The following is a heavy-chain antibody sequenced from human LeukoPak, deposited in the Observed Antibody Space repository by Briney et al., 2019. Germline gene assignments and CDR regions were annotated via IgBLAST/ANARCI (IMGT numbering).Heavy chain of an antibody. Sequence: ASVKVSCKASGYTFTDYYIYWVRQAPGQGLEWMGWINPNSGGTNYPQRFQGRVTMTRDTSITTAYMELSSLTADDTAVYYCATRSSGTNYYYYCGMDVWGQGTTVTVSS. D-gene: IGHD6-19*01. CDR1: GYTFTDYY. J-gene: IGHJ6*02. CDR3: ATRSSGTNYYYYCGMDV. V-gene: IGHV1-2*02. CDR2: INPNSGGT.